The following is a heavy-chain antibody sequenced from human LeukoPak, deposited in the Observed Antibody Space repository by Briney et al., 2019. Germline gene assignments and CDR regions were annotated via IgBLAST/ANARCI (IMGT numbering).Heavy chain of an antibody. J-gene: IGHJ4*02. CDR2: IYSNDKK. CDR3: AHTGERPGEDFDY. D-gene: IGHD1-1*01. Sequence: SGPTLVKPTQTLTLTCSFSGFSLSTRGVGVGWIRQPPGKALEWLALIYSNDKKHYKSSLKTRLTITKDTSKNQVVLTVTNMDPVDTATYFCAHTGERPGEDFDYWGQGTLVTVSS. V-gene: IGHV2-5*01. CDR1: GFSLSTRGVG.